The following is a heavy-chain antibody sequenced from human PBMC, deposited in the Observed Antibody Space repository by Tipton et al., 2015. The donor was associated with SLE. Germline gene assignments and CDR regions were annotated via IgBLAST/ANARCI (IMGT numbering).Heavy chain of an antibody. CDR2: IKEDGSEK. J-gene: IGHJ4*02. CDR1: GFTFSRSW. CDR3: ARGKYYFDY. D-gene: IGHD2/OR15-2a*01. Sequence: VQLVQSGGGLVQAGGSLRLSCAASGFTFSRSWMNWVRLAPGKGLEWEANIKEDGSEKHYVDSVKDRLTISRDNAKNSLYLQMNSLRDEDTAVYYCARGKYYFDYWGQGALVTVSS. V-gene: IGHV3-7*01.